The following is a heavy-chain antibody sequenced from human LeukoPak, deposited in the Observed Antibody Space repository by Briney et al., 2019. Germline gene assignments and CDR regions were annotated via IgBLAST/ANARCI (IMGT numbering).Heavy chain of an antibody. CDR1: GITLSNYG. Sequence: PGGSLRLSCAVSGITLSNYGMSWVRQAPGKGLEWVAGISGSGGTTNYADSVKGRFTISRDNPKNTLFLHMNSLRAEDTAVYYCARARTDYWGQGTLVTVSS. CDR2: ISGSGGTT. J-gene: IGHJ4*02. CDR3: ARARTDY. V-gene: IGHV3-23*01.